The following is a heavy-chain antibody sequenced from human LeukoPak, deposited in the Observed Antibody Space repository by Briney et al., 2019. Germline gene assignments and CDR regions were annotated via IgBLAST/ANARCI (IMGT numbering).Heavy chain of an antibody. CDR1: GYTFTRYY. V-gene: IGHV1-46*01. Sequence: ASVKVSCKASGYTFTRYYMHWVRQAPGQGLEWMGVINPSGGITSYAQKFQGRVTMTRDTSTGTAYMELSSLRSEDTAVYYCARANSVAFDIWGQGTMVTVSS. D-gene: IGHD5/OR15-5a*01. CDR2: INPSGGIT. J-gene: IGHJ3*02. CDR3: ARANSVAFDI.